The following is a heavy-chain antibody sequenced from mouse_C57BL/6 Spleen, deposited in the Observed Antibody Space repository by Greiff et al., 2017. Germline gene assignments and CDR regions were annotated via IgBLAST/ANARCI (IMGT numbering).Heavy chain of an antibody. CDR3: AREGDSNLDY. V-gene: IGHV1-54*01. CDR2: INPGSGGT. CDR1: GYAFTNYL. J-gene: IGHJ2*01. D-gene: IGHD2-5*01. Sequence: QVQLQQSGAELVRPGTSVKVSCKASGYAFTNYLIEWVKQRPGQGLEWIGVINPGSGGTNYNEKFKGKATLTADKSSSTAYMQLSSLTSEDAAVYYCAREGDSNLDYWGQGTTLTVSS.